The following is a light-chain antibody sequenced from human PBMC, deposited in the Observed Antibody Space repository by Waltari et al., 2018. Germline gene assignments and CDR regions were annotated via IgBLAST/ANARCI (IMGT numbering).Light chain of an antibody. J-gene: IGKJ4*01. CDR2: GAS. CDR3: QQYGSSL. CDR1: QSVSSSY. V-gene: IGKV3-20*01. Sequence: ATLSCRASQSVSSSYLAWYQQKPGQAPRLLIYGASSRATGIPDRFSGSGSGTDFTLTISRLEPEDFAVYYCQQYGSSLFGGGTKVEIK.